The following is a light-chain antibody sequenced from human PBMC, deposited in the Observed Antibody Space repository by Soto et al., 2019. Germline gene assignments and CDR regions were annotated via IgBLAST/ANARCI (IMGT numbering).Light chain of an antibody. Sequence: IQLTQSPSSLSASVGDRVTISCRASQGIANFLAWYQQKPGTAPKLLIYGASTLQSGVPSRFSGSGSGTDFTLTISSLQPEDFATYYCQQLNSFPIPFGPGTKVDIK. V-gene: IGKV1-9*01. CDR2: GAS. CDR3: QQLNSFPIP. CDR1: QGIANF. J-gene: IGKJ3*01.